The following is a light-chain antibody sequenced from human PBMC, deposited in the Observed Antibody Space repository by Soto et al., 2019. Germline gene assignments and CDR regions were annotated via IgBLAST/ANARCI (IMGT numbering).Light chain of an antibody. CDR3: HQYNNWPLT. Sequence: IVLTQSPGTLSLSPGERATLSCRASQSVSSNLAWSQQKPGQAPRLLIYGASTRATGIPARFSGSGSGTEFTLTISSLQSEDFAFYYCHQYNNWPLTFGQGTKVDIK. CDR1: QSVSSN. CDR2: GAS. J-gene: IGKJ1*01. V-gene: IGKV3-15*01.